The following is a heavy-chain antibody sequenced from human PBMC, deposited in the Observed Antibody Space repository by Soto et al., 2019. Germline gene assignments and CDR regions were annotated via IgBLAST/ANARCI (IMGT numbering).Heavy chain of an antibody. CDR3: ARAVDGSGSYSFDH. V-gene: IGHV3-74*01. J-gene: IGHJ4*02. Sequence: GGSLRLSCAASGFTFSSYWVHWVRQAPGEGLEWVSRINSDGSSTSYADSVKGRFTISRDNAKNTLFLQMSSLRAEDTAVYYCARAVDGSGSYSFDHWGQGTLVTVSS. D-gene: IGHD3-10*01. CDR2: INSDGSST. CDR1: GFTFSSYW.